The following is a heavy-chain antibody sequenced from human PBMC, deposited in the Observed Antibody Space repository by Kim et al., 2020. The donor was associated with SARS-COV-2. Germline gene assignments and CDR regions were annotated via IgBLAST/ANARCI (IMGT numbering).Heavy chain of an antibody. CDR3: VHSPPLQRDYYYGMDV. V-gene: IGHV1-69*01. Sequence: KFQGRVTITADESTSTAYMELSSLRSEDTAVYYCVHSPPLQRDYYYGMDVWGQGTTVTVSS. J-gene: IGHJ6*02. D-gene: IGHD3-16*02.